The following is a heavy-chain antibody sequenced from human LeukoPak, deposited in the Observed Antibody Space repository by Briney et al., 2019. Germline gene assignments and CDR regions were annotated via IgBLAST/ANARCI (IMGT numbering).Heavy chain of an antibody. V-gene: IGHV3-7*01. Sequence: TGGSLRLSCAASGFTFSSYWMSWVRQAPGKGLEWVANIKQDGSEKYYVDSVKGRFTISRDNAKNSLYLQMNSLRAEDTAVYYCARGKQWLVTHTLPFDYWGQGTLVTVSS. CDR3: ARGKQWLVTHTLPFDY. CDR2: IKQDGSEK. J-gene: IGHJ4*02. D-gene: IGHD6-19*01. CDR1: GFTFSSYW.